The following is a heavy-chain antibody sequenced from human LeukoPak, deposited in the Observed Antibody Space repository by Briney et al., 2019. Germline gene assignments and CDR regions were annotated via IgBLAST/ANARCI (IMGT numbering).Heavy chain of an antibody. CDR1: GXTXXSYX. CDR2: ISGSGGSA. D-gene: IGHD3-3*01. J-gene: IGHJ4*02. Sequence: PGGXXXXSXXXXGXTXXSYXMSWVRQAPGKGLEWXSVISGSGGSAYYADSVKGRFTISRDNSKNTLFLQMNSLRAEDTAVYYCARETWPLYDFWSGPDYWGQGTLVTVSS. CDR3: ARETWPLYDFWSGPDY. V-gene: IGHV3-23*01.